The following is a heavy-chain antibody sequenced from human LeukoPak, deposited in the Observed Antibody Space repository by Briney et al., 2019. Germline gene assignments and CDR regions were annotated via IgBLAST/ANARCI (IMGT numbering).Heavy chain of an antibody. CDR1: GFTFSSYG. CDR3: AKPTRSSRNVDLFFDY. D-gene: IGHD2-2*01. Sequence: GRSQRLSWAASGFTFSSYGMHWVRQAPGKGLEWVAVISYDGSNKYYADSVKGRFTISRDNSKNTLYLQMNSLRAEDTAVYYCAKPTRSSRNVDLFFDYWGQGTLVTVSS. CDR2: ISYDGSNK. J-gene: IGHJ4*02. V-gene: IGHV3-30*18.